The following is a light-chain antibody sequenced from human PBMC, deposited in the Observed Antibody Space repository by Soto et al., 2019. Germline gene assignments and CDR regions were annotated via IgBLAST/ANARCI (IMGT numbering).Light chain of an antibody. CDR3: QQYNSYPWT. J-gene: IGKJ1*01. CDR1: QSISSW. Sequence: DIQMTQSPSTLSASVGDRVTITCRASQSISSWLAWYQQKPGTAPKLLIYKASSLKSGVPSRFSGSGSGTEFTLTISSLQPDDFATYYCQQYNSYPWTFGQGTKVEIK. V-gene: IGKV1-5*03. CDR2: KAS.